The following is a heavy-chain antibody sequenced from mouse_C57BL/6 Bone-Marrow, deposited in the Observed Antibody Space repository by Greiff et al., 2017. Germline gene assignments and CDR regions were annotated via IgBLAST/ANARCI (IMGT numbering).Heavy chain of an antibody. V-gene: IGHV14-2*01. J-gene: IGHJ4*01. CDR2: IDPEDGAT. D-gene: IGHD1-1*01. CDR1: GFNIKDYY. Sequence: EVQRVESGAELVKPGASVKLSCTASGFNIKDYYMPWVQQRTEQGLEWIGRIDPEDGATKYAPRFQGKDTIYADKSSNTAHLQLMSLTSEDTAVNYCARSHYYCSSLDSMDYWGQGTSVTVSS. CDR3: ARSHYYCSSLDSMDY.